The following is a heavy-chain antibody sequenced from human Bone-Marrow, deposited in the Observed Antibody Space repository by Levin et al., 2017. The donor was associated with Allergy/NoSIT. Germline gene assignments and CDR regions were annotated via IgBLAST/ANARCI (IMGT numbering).Heavy chain of an antibody. CDR3: ANVDSGSYWS. D-gene: IGHD1-26*01. V-gene: IGHV3-30*18. CDR1: GFTFSSYG. CDR2: ISYDGSNK. J-gene: IGHJ5*02. Sequence: LSLTCAASGFTFSSYGMHWVRQAPGKGLEWVAVISYDGSNKYYADSVKGRFTISRDNSKNTLYLQMNSLRAEDTAVYYCANVDSGSYWSWGQGTLVTVSS.